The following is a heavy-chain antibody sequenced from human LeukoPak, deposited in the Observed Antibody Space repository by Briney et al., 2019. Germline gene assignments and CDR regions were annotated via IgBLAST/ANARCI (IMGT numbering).Heavy chain of an antibody. Sequence: SETLSLTCAVFGGPFSGYYWSWIRQPPGKGLEGIGEINHSGSTNYNPSLKSQSPISVDTSKTQFSLKLTSVSAADTAVYYCARGRLTVANYYYGMDGSGQGTTVTVSS. V-gene: IGHV4-34*01. CDR2: INHSGST. D-gene: IGHD3-9*01. CDR3: ARGRLTVANYYYGMDG. CDR1: GGPFSGYY. J-gene: IGHJ6*02.